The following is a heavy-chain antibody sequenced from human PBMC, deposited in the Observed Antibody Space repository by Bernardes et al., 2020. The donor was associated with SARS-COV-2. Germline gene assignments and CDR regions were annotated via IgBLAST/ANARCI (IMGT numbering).Heavy chain of an antibody. J-gene: IGHJ3*02. CDR3: AKDLITIFGVGILRIDAFDI. CDR2: ISGSGGST. Sequence: GGSLRLSCAASGFTFSSYAMSWVRQAPGKGLEWVSAISGSGGSTYYADSVKGRFTISRDNSKNTLYLQMNSLRAEDTAVYYCAKDLITIFGVGILRIDAFDIWGQGTMVTVSS. CDR1: GFTFSSYA. D-gene: IGHD3-3*01. V-gene: IGHV3-23*01.